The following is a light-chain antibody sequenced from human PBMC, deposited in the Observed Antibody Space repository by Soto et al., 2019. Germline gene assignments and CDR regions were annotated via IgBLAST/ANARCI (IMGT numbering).Light chain of an antibody. Sequence: DIRMTQSPSSLSASVGDRVTITCRGSQGIRNDLGWRQEKVGQAPKRLIYAASSLQSGVPSRVSGSGSGTEFSLTISSLQPEHFASYDCLQHNSYSRTFGQGTKVEIK. CDR3: LQHNSYSRT. V-gene: IGKV1-17*01. J-gene: IGKJ1*01. CDR1: QGIRND. CDR2: AAS.